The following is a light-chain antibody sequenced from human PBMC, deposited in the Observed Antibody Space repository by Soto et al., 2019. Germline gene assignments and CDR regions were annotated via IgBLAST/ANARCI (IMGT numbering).Light chain of an antibody. Sequence: ILMTQSPATLSVSPGERATLSCRASQSVSNNLAWYQQKPGQAPRLLIYDASTRATGIPARFSGSGSGTEFTLTISGPQSEDVAVYYCQQYNNWPAWTFGQGTKVEIK. CDR2: DAS. CDR1: QSVSNN. CDR3: QQYNNWPAWT. J-gene: IGKJ1*01. V-gene: IGKV3-15*01.